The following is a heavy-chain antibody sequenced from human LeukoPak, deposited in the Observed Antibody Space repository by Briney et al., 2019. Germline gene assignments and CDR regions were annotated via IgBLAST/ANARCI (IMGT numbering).Heavy chain of an antibody. CDR2: ISAYSGHT. CDR3: ARAYMIVVVINYYGMDV. J-gene: IGHJ6*02. Sequence: ASVKVSCKASGYTFTSYGISWVRQAPGQGLEWMGWISAYSGHTNYARKLQDRVTMTTDTSTSTAYMELRSLRSDDTAVYYCARAYMIVVVINYYGMDVWGQGTTVTVSS. CDR1: GYTFTSYG. V-gene: IGHV1-18*01. D-gene: IGHD3-22*01.